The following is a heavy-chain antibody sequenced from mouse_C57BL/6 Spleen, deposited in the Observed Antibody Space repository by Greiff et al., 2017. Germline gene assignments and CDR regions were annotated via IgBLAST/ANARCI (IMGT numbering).Heavy chain of an antibody. Sequence: EVKLMESGGGLVKPGGSLKLSCAASGFTFSDYGMHWVRQAPEKGLEWVAYISSGSSTIYYADTVKGRFTISRDNAKNTLFLQMTSLRSEDTAMYYCARRNYGHYCDYWGQGTTLTVSS. CDR1: GFTFSDYG. CDR3: ARRNYGHYCDY. J-gene: IGHJ2*01. V-gene: IGHV5-17*01. D-gene: IGHD1-1*01. CDR2: ISSGSSTI.